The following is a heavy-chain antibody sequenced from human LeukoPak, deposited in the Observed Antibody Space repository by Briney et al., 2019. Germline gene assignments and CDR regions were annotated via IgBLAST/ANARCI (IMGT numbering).Heavy chain of an antibody. J-gene: IGHJ3*02. CDR3: ARYRSTSCYRFLTRGKCGYSGYDLGIGAFDI. V-gene: IGHV5-51*01. CDR2: IYPGDSDT. CDR1: GYSFTSYW. Sequence: GESLKISCKGSGYSFTSYWIGWVRQMPGKGLEWMGIIYPGDSDTRYSPSFQGQVTISADKSISTAYLQWSSLKASDTAMYYCARYRSTSCYRFLTRGKCGYSGYDLGIGAFDIWGQGTMVTVSS. D-gene: IGHD5-12*01.